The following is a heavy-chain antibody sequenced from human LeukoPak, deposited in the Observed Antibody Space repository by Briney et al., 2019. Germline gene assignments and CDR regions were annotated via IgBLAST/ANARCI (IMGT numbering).Heavy chain of an antibody. Sequence: SETLSLTCTVSGDSISSGSYYWSWIRQPAGKGLEWIGCIYTSGSTNYNPSLKSRVTISVDTSKNQFSLQLNSVTPEDTAVYYCARASSKGSWYDLAQWGQGTLVTVSS. V-gene: IGHV4-61*02. J-gene: IGHJ4*02. D-gene: IGHD6-13*01. CDR2: IYTSGST. CDR3: ARASSKGSWYDLAQ. CDR1: GDSISSGSYY.